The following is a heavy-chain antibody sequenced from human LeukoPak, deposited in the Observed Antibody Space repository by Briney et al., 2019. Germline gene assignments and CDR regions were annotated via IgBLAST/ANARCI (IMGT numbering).Heavy chain of an antibody. CDR1: GGSISSSTYY. CDR3: ARRLDYDIRFDP. Sequence: PSETLSLTCTVSGGSISSSTYYWGWLRQPPGKGLEGIGSIYYSGSTYYNPTRKSRVTISVSTYKNHFSLKLSSVAAPAVACYSCARRLDYDIRFDPWGQGTLVTVSS. V-gene: IGHV4-39*02. CDR2: IYYSGST. D-gene: IGHD3-9*01. J-gene: IGHJ5*02.